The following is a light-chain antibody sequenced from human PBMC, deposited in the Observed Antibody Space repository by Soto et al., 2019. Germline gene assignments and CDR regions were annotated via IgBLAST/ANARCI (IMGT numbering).Light chain of an antibody. CDR3: VLYVGGGIRV. Sequence: QTVVTQEPSFSVSPGGTVTLTCGLSSGSVYTTYYPTWFQQTPGQAPRTLIYNTNTRSSGVPDRFSGSILGNKAALTITGAQADDDADYYCVLYVGGGIRVFGGGTKLTVL. V-gene: IGLV8-61*01. CDR1: SGSVYTTYY. CDR2: NTN. J-gene: IGLJ2*01.